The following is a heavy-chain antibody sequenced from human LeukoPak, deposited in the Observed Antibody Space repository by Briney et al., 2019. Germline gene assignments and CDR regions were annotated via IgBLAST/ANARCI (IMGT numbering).Heavy chain of an antibody. CDR3: ATYKNQLRTVYFDY. J-gene: IGHJ4*02. D-gene: IGHD1-1*01. CDR2: IKQDGSDK. CDR1: GFTFSSYW. V-gene: IGHV3-7*02. Sequence: GGSLRLSCAASGFTFSSYWMSWVPQAPGKGLEWVANIKQDGSDKNYVDSVKGRFTISKDNAKNLLSLEMNGLRAEDTAVYYCATYKNQLRTVYFDYWGQGTLVTVSS.